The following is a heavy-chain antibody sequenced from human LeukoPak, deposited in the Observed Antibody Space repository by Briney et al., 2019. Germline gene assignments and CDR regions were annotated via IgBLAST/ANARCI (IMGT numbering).Heavy chain of an antibody. J-gene: IGHJ4*02. D-gene: IGHD6-19*01. Sequence: SETLSLTCAVYGGSFSGYYWSWIRQPPGKGLEWIGEINHSGSTNYNPSLKSRVTISVDTSKNQFSLKLSSVTAADTAVYYCVQWLEDGIDYWGQGTLVTVSS. CDR3: VQWLEDGIDY. V-gene: IGHV4-34*01. CDR2: INHSGST. CDR1: GGSFSGYY.